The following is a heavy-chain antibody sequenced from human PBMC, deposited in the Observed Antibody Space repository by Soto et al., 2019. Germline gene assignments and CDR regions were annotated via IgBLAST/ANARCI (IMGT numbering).Heavy chain of an antibody. Sequence: QVQLVQSGAEEKKPGASVKVSCKASGYTFTSYAMHWVRQAPGQRLEWMGWINAGNGNTKYSQKFQGRVTITSDTAATTAYMELSSLRSEDTAVYYSARACFVVTAPDYWGQGTLVTVSS. CDR3: ARACFVVTAPDY. J-gene: IGHJ4*02. CDR2: INAGNGNT. D-gene: IGHD2-21*02. V-gene: IGHV1-3*05. CDR1: GYTFTSYA.